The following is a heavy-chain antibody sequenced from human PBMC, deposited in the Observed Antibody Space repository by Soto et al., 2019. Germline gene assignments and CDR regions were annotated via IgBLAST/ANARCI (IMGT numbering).Heavy chain of an antibody. J-gene: IGHJ4*02. Sequence: ASVKVSCKASGGTLSSYAISWVRQAPGQGLEWMGGIIPIFGTANYAQKFQGRVTITADKSTSTAYMELSSLRSEDTAVYYCASGNRYCSSTSCLFDYWGQGTLVTV. V-gene: IGHV1-69*06. CDR1: GGTLSSYA. CDR3: ASGNRYCSSTSCLFDY. CDR2: IIPIFGTA. D-gene: IGHD2-2*01.